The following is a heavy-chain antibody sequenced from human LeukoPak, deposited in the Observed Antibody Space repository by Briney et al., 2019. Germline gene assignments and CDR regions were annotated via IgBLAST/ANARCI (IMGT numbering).Heavy chain of an antibody. CDR2: ISSSSSYI. D-gene: IGHD4-23*01. V-gene: IGHV3-21*01. J-gene: IGHJ5*02. Sequence: GGSLRLSCAASGFTFSSYSMSWVRQAPGKGLEWVSSISSSSSYIYYADSVKGRFTISRDNAKNSLYLQMNSLRAEDTAVYYCAREGDYGGNSVFDPWGQGTLVTVSS. CDR3: AREGDYGGNSVFDP. CDR1: GFTFSSYS.